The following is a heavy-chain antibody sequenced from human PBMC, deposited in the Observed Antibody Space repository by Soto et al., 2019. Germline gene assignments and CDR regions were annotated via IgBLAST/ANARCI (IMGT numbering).Heavy chain of an antibody. V-gene: IGHV3-23*01. D-gene: IGHD3-10*01. J-gene: IGHJ4*02. Sequence: GGSLRLSCAASGFTFSSYAMSWVRQAPGKGLEWVSAISGSGGSTYYADSVKGRFTISRDNSKNTLYLQMNSLRAEDTAVYYCAKVRSSFGSGSCDYWGQGTLVTVSS. CDR1: GFTFSSYA. CDR3: AKVRSSFGSGSCDY. CDR2: ISGSGGST.